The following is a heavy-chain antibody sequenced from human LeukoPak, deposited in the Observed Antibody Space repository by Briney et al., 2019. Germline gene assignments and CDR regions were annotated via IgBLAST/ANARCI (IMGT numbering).Heavy chain of an antibody. Sequence: ASVKVSCKASGYTFTSYVISWVRQAPGQGLEWMEWISAYNGNTNYAQKLQGRVTMTTDTSTSTAYMELRSLRSDDTAVYYCARVDTMIVVVITNYYYGMDVWGQGTTVTVSS. V-gene: IGHV1-18*01. CDR3: ARVDTMIVVVITNYYYGMDV. J-gene: IGHJ6*02. CDR1: GYTFTSYV. D-gene: IGHD3-22*01. CDR2: ISAYNGNT.